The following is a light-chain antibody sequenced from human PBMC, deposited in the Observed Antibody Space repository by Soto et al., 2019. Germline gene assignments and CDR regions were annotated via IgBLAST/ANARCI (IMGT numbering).Light chain of an antibody. CDR1: QSVSSN. V-gene: IGKV3-15*01. CDR3: QQYNNWPPIT. CDR2: GAS. J-gene: IGKJ5*01. Sequence: EIVMTQYPATLSVSPGESATLSCRASQSVSSNLAWYQQQPGQAPRLLIYGASTRATGIPARFSGSGSGTEFTLSISSLQSEDFAVYYCQQYNNWPPITIGHGTRLEIK.